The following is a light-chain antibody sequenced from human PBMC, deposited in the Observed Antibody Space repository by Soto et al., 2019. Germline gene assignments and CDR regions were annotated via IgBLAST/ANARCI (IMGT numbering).Light chain of an antibody. J-gene: IGKJ1*01. Sequence: DIQMAQSPSTLSASVGDRVTITCRASQSIDIWLAWYQQKAGKAPKLLIYKASTLESGVPSRFSGSGSGTEFTLTISSLQPDDATTYYCQQYNVYWTFGQGTKVEVK. CDR1: QSIDIW. CDR3: QQYNVYWT. V-gene: IGKV1-5*03. CDR2: KAS.